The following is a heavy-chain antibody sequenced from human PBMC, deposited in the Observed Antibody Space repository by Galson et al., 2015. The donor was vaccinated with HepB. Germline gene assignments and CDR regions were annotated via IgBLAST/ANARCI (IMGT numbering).Heavy chain of an antibody. CDR1: GGTFSSYT. J-gene: IGHJ6*02. D-gene: IGHD4-17*01. V-gene: IGHV1-69*04. CDR2: IIPILGIA. Sequence: SVKVSCKASGGTFSSYTISWVRQAPGQGLEWMGRIIPILGIANYAQKFQGRVTITADKSTSTAYMELSSLRSEDTAVYYCARDYTVTTTPIDYYYYYGMDVWGQGTTVTVSS. CDR3: ARDYTVTTTPIDYYYYYGMDV.